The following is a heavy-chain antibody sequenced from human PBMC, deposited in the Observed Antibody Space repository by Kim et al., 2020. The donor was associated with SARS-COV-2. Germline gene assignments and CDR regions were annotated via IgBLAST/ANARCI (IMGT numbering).Heavy chain of an antibody. Sequence: GGSLRLSCAASGFTFSSYGMHWVRQAPGKGLEWVAVISYDGSNKYYADSVKGRFTISRDNSKNTLYLQMNSLRAEDTAVYYCAKDSGYCSGGSCYPSYYYYGMDVWGQGTTVTVSS. J-gene: IGHJ6*02. CDR1: GFTFSSYG. V-gene: IGHV3-30*18. D-gene: IGHD2-15*01. CDR3: AKDSGYCSGGSCYPSYYYYGMDV. CDR2: ISYDGSNK.